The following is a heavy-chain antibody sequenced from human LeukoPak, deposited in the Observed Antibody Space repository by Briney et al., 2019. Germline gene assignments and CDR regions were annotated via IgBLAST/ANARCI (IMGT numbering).Heavy chain of an antibody. CDR3: AKWPDYGSGSSLDY. J-gene: IGHJ4*02. V-gene: IGHV3-23*01. Sequence: GGSLRLSCAASGFTFSTYAMSWVRQAPGKGREWVSGMGGTDGVAYYADSVKGRYTISRDNSKNTLYLQMSSLRAEDTAVYYCAKWPDYGSGSSLDYWGQGTLVTVSS. CDR1: GFTFSTYA. CDR2: MGGTDGVA. D-gene: IGHD3-10*01.